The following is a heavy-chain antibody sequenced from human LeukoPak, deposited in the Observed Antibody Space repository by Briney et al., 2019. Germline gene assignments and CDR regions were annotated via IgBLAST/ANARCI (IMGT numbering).Heavy chain of an antibody. CDR1: GGSISSYY. J-gene: IGHJ6*03. V-gene: IGHV4-59*12. D-gene: IGHD3-3*01. CDR2: IYYSGST. Sequence: PSETLSLTCTVSGGSISSYYWSWIRQPPGKGLEWIGYIYYSGSTNYNPSLKSRVTISVDTSKNQFSLKLSSVTAADTAVYYCARGVYYDPDYYYYYYMDVWGKGTTVTVSS. CDR3: ARGVYYDPDYYYYYYMDV.